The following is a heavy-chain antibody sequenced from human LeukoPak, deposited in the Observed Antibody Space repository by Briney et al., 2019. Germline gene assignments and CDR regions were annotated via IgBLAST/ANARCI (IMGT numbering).Heavy chain of an antibody. Sequence: GASVKVSCKASGYTFTSYGISWVRQAPGQGLEWMGWISAYNGNTNYAQKLQGRVTMTTDTSTSTAYMELRSLRSDDTAVYYCARDAQFVLRYFDWLFPNDYWGQGTLVTVSS. J-gene: IGHJ4*02. D-gene: IGHD3-9*01. CDR1: GYTFTSYG. CDR2: ISAYNGNT. V-gene: IGHV1-18*01. CDR3: ARDAQFVLRYFDWLFPNDY.